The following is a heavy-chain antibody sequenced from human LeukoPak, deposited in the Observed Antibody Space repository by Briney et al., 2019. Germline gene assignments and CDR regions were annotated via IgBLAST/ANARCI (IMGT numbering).Heavy chain of an antibody. J-gene: IGHJ6*02. D-gene: IGHD3-9*01. Sequence: GASVKVSCKASGYTFTGYYMHWVRQAPGQGLEWMGWINPNSGGTNYAQKFQGRVTMTRDTSISTAYMELSRLRSDDTAVYYSARETSPILTGPYYYGMDVWGQGTTVTVSS. CDR3: ARETSPILTGPYYYGMDV. V-gene: IGHV1-2*02. CDR1: GYTFTGYY. CDR2: INPNSGGT.